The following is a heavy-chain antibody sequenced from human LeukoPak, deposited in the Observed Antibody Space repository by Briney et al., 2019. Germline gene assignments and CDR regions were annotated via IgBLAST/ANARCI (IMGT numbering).Heavy chain of an antibody. CDR3: ARHVTADNWFDP. V-gene: IGHV4-39*01. CDR2: ISDSGTI. J-gene: IGHJ5*02. CDR1: GGSISRNSYS. Sequence: SETLSLTCTVSGGSISRNSYSWGWIRQPPGEGLEWIGSISDSGTIHYNPSLKSRVTILVDTSKKQVSLKVNAVTAADTAVYYCARHVTADNWFDPWGQGTLVTVSS.